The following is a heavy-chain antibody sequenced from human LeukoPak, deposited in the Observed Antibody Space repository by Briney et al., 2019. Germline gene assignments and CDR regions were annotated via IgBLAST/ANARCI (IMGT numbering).Heavy chain of an antibody. Sequence: GGSLRLSCAASGFTFSTYAMHWVCQAPGKGLEWVAVISYDGSNKYYADSVKGRFTISRDNSKNTLYLQMNSLKSEDTAVYYCAKFGSSGLQGYWGQGTLVTVSS. V-gene: IGHV3-30-3*01. CDR3: AKFGSSGLQGY. CDR1: GFTFSTYA. D-gene: IGHD6-6*01. CDR2: ISYDGSNK. J-gene: IGHJ4*02.